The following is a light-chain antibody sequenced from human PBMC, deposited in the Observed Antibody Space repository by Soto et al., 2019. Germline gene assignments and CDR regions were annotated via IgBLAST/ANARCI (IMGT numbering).Light chain of an antibody. Sequence: QSVLTQPPSVSAAPGQKVTISCSGSSSNIGGNSVSWYQQLPGTAPKLMIYEVVNRPSGISNRFSGSKSGNTASLTISGLQAEDEADYYCCSYADGSIYVFGTGTKVTVL. CDR3: CSYADGSIYV. V-gene: IGLV2-14*01. CDR1: SSNIGGNS. CDR2: EVV. J-gene: IGLJ1*01.